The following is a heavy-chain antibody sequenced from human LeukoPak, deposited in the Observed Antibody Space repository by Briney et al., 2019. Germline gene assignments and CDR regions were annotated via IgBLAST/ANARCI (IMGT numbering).Heavy chain of an antibody. V-gene: IGHV5-51*01. CDR3: ARSGLAW. J-gene: IGHJ4*02. CDR1: GYNFTSYW. D-gene: IGHD3/OR15-3a*01. CDR2: IYPGDSDT. Sequence: KAGXSXXXSCKXSGYNFTSYWXGWVRQLPGKGLEWMGIIYPGDSDTRYSPSFQGQVTISADRSISTAYLQWSSLKASDTAMYYCARSGLAWWGQGTLVTVSS.